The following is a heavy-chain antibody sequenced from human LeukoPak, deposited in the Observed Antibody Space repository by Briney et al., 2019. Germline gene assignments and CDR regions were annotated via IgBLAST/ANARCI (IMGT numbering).Heavy chain of an antibody. D-gene: IGHD6-13*01. CDR2: ISGSGGST. CDR3: ANGRRIAAAGTFDY. V-gene: IGHV3-23*01. J-gene: IGHJ4*02. Sequence: SGGSLRLSCAASGFTFSSYAMSWVRQAPGKGLEWVSAISGSGGSTYYADSVKGRFTISRDNSKNTLYLQMNSLRAEDTAVYYCANGRRIAAAGTFDYWGQGTLVTVSS. CDR1: GFTFSSYA.